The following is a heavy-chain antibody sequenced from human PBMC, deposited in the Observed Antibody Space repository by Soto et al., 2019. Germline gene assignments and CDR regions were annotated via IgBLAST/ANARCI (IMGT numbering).Heavy chain of an antibody. Sequence: SETLSLTCAVSGGSISSGGYSWSWIRQPPGKGLEWIGYIYYDGSTNYNPSLKSRVTISVDTSKNQFSLEVSYVTAADTAVYYCARRHRSGWYNDFWGQGTLVTVSS. CDR2: IYYDGST. J-gene: IGHJ4*02. D-gene: IGHD6-19*01. V-gene: IGHV4-61*08. CDR3: ARRHRSGWYNDF. CDR1: GGSISSGGYS.